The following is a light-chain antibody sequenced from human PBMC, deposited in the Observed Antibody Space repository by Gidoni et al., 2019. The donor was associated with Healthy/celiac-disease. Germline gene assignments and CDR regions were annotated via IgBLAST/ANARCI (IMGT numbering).Light chain of an antibody. Sequence: EIVLTQSPGTLSLSPGERATLSCRASQSVSSSYLAWYQQKPGQAPRLHIYGASSRATGIPDRFSGSGSGTDFTLTISRLEPEDFAVYYCQLRQFTFGPGTKVDIK. J-gene: IGKJ3*01. CDR3: QLRQFT. CDR1: QSVSSSY. V-gene: IGKV3-20*01. CDR2: GAS.